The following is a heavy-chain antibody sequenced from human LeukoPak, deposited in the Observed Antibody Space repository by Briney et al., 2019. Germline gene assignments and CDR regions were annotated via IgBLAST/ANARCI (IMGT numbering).Heavy chain of an antibody. Sequence: SETLSLTCTVSGGSISSYYWGWIRQPPGKGLEWIGYIYYSGSTNYNPSLKSRVTISVDTSKNQFSLKLSSVTAADAAVYYCARGGVGYMWFGELWAFDIWGQGTMVTVSS. CDR2: IYYSGST. V-gene: IGHV4-59*01. CDR3: ARGGVGYMWFGELWAFDI. CDR1: GGSISSYY. D-gene: IGHD3-10*01. J-gene: IGHJ3*02.